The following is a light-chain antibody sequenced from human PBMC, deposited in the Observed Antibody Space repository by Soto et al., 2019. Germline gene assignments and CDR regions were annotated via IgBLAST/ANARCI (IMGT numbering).Light chain of an antibody. Sequence: QSALTQPASVSGSPGQSITISCTGTSSDVGGYNYVSWYQQHPGKAPKLMIYEVSNRPSGVSNRFSGSKSGNTASLTISGLQADEEADYYCSSYTSSSTRVFGGGTKVTVL. CDR3: SSYTSSSTRV. CDR1: SSDVGGYNY. V-gene: IGLV2-14*01. J-gene: IGLJ3*02. CDR2: EVS.